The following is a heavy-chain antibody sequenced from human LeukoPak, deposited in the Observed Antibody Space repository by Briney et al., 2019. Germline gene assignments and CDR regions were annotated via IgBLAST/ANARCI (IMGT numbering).Heavy chain of an antibody. D-gene: IGHD5-12*01. Sequence: GASVKVSCKASGYTFTSYYMHWVRQAPGQGLEWMGIINPSGGSTSYAQKFQGRVTMTRDTSTSTVYMELSGLRSEDTAVYYCARVGGENSGYGLPDYYYYGMDVWGQGTTVTVSS. CDR1: GYTFTSYY. CDR2: INPSGGST. V-gene: IGHV1-46*01. J-gene: IGHJ6*02. CDR3: ARVGGENSGYGLPDYYYYGMDV.